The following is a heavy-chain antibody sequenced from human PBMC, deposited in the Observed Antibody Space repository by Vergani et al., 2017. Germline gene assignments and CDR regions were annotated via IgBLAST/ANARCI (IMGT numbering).Heavy chain of an antibody. V-gene: IGHV3-23*01. D-gene: IGHD1-26*01. CDR1: GFTFSSYA. Sequence: EVQLLESGGGLVQPGGSLRLSCAASGFTFSSYAMSWVRQAPGKGLEWVSAISGSGGSTYYADSVKGRFTISRDNSKNPLYLQMNSLRADDTAVYYCAKGTTIGARYFDYWGQGTLVTVSS. CDR3: AKGTTIGARYFDY. J-gene: IGHJ4*02. CDR2: ISGSGGST.